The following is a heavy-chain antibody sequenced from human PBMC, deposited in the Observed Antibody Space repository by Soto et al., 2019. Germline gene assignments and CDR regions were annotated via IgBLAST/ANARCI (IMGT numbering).Heavy chain of an antibody. V-gene: IGHV1-3*01. CDR2: INAGNGNT. CDR3: ARGVEYSSDWYPRWFDP. Sequence: QVQLVQSGAEVKKPGASVQVSCKASGYTFTSYAMHWVRQAPGQRLEWMGWINAGNGNTKYSQKFQGRVTITRDTSASTAYMELSSLRSEDTAVYYCARGVEYSSDWYPRWFDPWGQGTLVTVSS. CDR1: GYTFTSYA. J-gene: IGHJ5*02. D-gene: IGHD6-19*01.